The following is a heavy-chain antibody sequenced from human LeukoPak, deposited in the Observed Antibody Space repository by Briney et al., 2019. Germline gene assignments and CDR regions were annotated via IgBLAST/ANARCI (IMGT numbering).Heavy chain of an antibody. Sequence: SVKVSCKASGYTFTTYPINWVRQAPGQGLEWMGWISNYNGDTTYAQKFQGRVTMTTDTSTNTAYMELRSLTSDDTAIYYCARATYYDILTGLNYWGQGTLVTVSP. V-gene: IGHV1-18*01. CDR1: GYTFTTYP. CDR3: ARATYYDILTGLNY. CDR2: ISNYNGDT. J-gene: IGHJ4*02. D-gene: IGHD3-9*01.